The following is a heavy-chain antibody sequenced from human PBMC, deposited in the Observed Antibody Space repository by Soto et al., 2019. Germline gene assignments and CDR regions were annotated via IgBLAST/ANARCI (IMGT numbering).Heavy chain of an antibody. CDR1: EFTFSNYA. CDR2: ISDNGGTT. J-gene: IGHJ4*02. Sequence: GGSLRLSCAASEFTFSNYAMSWVRQAPGKGLEWVSSISDNGGTTYYADSVKGRFTISRDNSNNTLYLQMNSLSAEDTAVYYCAKDRGVIDAFDYLGQGALVTVSS. V-gene: IGHV3-23*01. D-gene: IGHD2-21*01. CDR3: AKDRGVIDAFDY.